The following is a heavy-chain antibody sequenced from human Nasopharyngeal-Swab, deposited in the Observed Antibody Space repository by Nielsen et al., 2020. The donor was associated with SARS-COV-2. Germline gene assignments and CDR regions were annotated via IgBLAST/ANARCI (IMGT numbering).Heavy chain of an antibody. CDR1: GFTFSSYW. D-gene: IGHD5-12*01. V-gene: IGHV3-7*01. CDR3: ATRGYSGYDSA. J-gene: IGHJ3*01. CDR2: IKQDGSEE. Sequence: GGSLRLSCAASGFTFSSYWMSWVRQAPGKGLEWVANIKQDGSEEYYVDSVKGRFTISRDNAKNSLYLQMNSLRAEDTAVYYCATRGYSGYDSAWGQGTMVTVSS.